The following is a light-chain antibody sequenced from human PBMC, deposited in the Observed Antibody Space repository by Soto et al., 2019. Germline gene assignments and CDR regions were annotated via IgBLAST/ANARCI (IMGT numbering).Light chain of an antibody. CDR2: ENN. J-gene: IGLJ2*01. V-gene: IGLV1-51*02. CDR3: GTWDSSLSAV. CDR1: SSHIGNNY. Sequence: QSVLTQPPSVSAAPGQKVTISCSGSSSHIGNNYVSWYQQLPGTAPKLLIYENNKRPSGIPYRFSGSKSGTSATLGITGLQTWDEADYYCGTWDSSLSAVFGGGTKLTVL.